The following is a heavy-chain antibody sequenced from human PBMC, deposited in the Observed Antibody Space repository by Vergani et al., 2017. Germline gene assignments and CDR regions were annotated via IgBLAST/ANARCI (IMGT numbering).Heavy chain of an antibody. Sequence: QLQLQESGPGLVKPSETLSLTCTVSGGSISSSSYYWGWIRQPPGKGLEWIGSIYYSGSTYYNPSLKSRVTISVDTSKNQFSLKLSSVTAADTAVYYCAGTGGYYYDSSGYHDAFDIWGQGTMVT. V-gene: IGHV4-39*01. CDR2: IYYSGST. CDR3: AGTGGYYYDSSGYHDAFDI. D-gene: IGHD3-22*01. CDR1: GGSISSSSYY. J-gene: IGHJ3*02.